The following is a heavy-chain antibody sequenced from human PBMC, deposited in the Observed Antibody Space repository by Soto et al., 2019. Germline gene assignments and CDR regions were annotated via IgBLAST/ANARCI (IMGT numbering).Heavy chain of an antibody. CDR3: AREAGKRGINFDP. J-gene: IGHJ5*02. V-gene: IGHV4-31*03. CDR2: IYYSGST. Sequence: SETLSLTCTVSGGSISSGGYYWSWIRQHPGKGLEWIGYIYYSGSTYYNPSLKSRVTISVDTSKNQFSLKLSSVTAADTAVYYCAREAGKRGINFDPWGQGTLVTVSS. CDR1: GGSISSGGYY.